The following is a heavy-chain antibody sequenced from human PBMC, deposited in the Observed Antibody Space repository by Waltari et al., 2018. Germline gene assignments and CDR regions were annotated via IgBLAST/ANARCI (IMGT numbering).Heavy chain of an antibody. CDR1: GGPLHSGSSL. CDR2: LYATGST. V-gene: IGHV4-61*02. CDR3: ATVGRSGTGARAFDI. J-gene: IGHJ3*02. D-gene: IGHD3-10*01. Sequence: QVQLQESGPGLVKPSQTLSLKCTVSGGPLHSGSSLWDWIRQSPGKGLEWIGRLYATGSTNYNPSLKSRVTMTEDTSTDTAYMELSSLRSEDTAVYYCATVGRSGTGARAFDIWGQGTMVTVSS.